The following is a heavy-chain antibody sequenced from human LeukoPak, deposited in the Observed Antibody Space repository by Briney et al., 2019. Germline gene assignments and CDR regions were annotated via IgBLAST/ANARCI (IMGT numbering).Heavy chain of an antibody. Sequence: SETLSLTCAVYGGSFSGYYWSWIRQPPGKGLEWIGEINHSGSTNYNPSLKSRVTISVDRSKNQFSLKLSSVTAADTAVYYCARDGYCSSTSCSGDYWGQEPWSPSPQ. J-gene: IGHJ4*01. CDR2: INHSGST. D-gene: IGHD2-2*03. CDR3: ARDGYCSSTSCSGDY. CDR1: GGSFSGYY. V-gene: IGHV4-34*01.